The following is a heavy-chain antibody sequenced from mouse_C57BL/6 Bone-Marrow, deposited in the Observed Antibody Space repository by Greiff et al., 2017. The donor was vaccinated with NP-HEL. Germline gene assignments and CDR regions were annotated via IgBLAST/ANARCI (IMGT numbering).Heavy chain of an antibody. CDR2: IHPNSGST. V-gene: IGHV1-64*01. CDR1: GYTFTSYW. D-gene: IGHD1-1*01. Sequence: VQLQQPGAELVKPGASVKLSCKASGYTFTSYWMHWVKQRPGQGLEWIGMIHPNSGSTNYNEKFKSKATLTVDKSSSTAYMQLSSLTSEDSAVYYCARRKVGSSCFDYWGQGTTLTVSS. CDR3: ARRKVGSSCFDY. J-gene: IGHJ2*01.